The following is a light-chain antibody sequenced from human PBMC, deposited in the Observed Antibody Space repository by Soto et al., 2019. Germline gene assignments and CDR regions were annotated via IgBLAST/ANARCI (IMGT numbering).Light chain of an antibody. CDR1: QSVLYSSNNKNY. Sequence: DIVMTQSPDSLAVSLGERATINCKSSQSVLYSSNNKNYLAWYQQKPGQPPKLLIYWASTRESGVPDRLSGSGSGTDFNLTISSLQAEDVAVYYCQQYYSTPPYTFGQGTKLEIK. J-gene: IGKJ2*01. CDR2: WAS. V-gene: IGKV4-1*01. CDR3: QQYYSTPPYT.